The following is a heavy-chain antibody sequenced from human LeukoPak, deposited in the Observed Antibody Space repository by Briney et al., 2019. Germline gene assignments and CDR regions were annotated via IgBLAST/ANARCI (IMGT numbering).Heavy chain of an antibody. CDR2: IYYSGST. CDR3: ARSAVRNYYFDY. Sequence: SETLSLTCTVSGGSISSYYWSWIRQPPGKGLEWIGYIYYSGSTNYNPSLKSRVTISVDTSKNQFSLKLSSVTAADTAVYYCARSAVRNYYFDYWGQGTLVTVSS. J-gene: IGHJ4*02. V-gene: IGHV4-59*01. CDR1: GGSISSYY. D-gene: IGHD6-6*01.